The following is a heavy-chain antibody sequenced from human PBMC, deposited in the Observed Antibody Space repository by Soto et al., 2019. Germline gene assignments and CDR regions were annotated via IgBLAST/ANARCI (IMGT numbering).Heavy chain of an antibody. V-gene: IGHV3-23*01. CDR2: VSIGGST. CDR1: GFTFSSYA. J-gene: IGHJ4*02. CDR3: AKRRGAGGHFDY. D-gene: IGHD2-15*01. Sequence: GGSLRLSCAASGFTFSSYAMGWVRQGPGKGLEWVAVVSIGGSTHYADSVRGRFTVSRDNSKNTLSLQMNSLTAEDTAVYFCAKRRGAGGHFDYWGQGALVTVSS.